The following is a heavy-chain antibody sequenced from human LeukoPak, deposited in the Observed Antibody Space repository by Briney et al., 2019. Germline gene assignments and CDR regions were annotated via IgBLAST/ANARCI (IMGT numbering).Heavy chain of an antibody. CDR1: GFTFSSYG. D-gene: IGHD7-27*01. Sequence: GRSLRLSCAASGFTFSSYGMHWVRQAPGKGLEWVAVISYDGSNKYYADSVKGRFTISRDNSKNTLYLQMNSLRAEDTAVYYCAKDRLTGDLSYFDYWGQGTLVTVSS. CDR3: AKDRLTGDLSYFDY. V-gene: IGHV3-30*18. J-gene: IGHJ4*02. CDR2: ISYDGSNK.